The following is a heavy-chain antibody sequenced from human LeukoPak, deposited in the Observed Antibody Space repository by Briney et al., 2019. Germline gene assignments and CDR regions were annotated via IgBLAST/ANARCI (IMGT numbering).Heavy chain of an antibody. Sequence: VASVKVSCKASGYTLTSHYMHWVRQAPGQGLEWMGKINPSGGSTSYAQKFQGRVTMTRVTSTSTVYMELSSLRSEDTAVYYCARYVGYYYDYWGQGTLVTVSS. V-gene: IGHV1-46*01. CDR2: INPSGGST. CDR1: GYTLTSHY. D-gene: IGHD3-22*01. CDR3: ARYVGYYYDY. J-gene: IGHJ4*02.